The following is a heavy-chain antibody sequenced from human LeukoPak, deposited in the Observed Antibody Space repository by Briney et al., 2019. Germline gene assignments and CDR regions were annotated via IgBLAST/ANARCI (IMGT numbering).Heavy chain of an antibody. J-gene: IGHJ4*02. V-gene: IGHV4-38-2*02. CDR3: AREPTGTLDY. CDR2: VYHSGST. Sequence: SETLSLTCTVSGGSISSYYWSWIRQPPGKGLEWIGSVYHSGSTYYNPSLKSRVTISMDTSKNQFSLKLTSVTAADTAFYYCAREPTGTLDYWGQGTLVTVSS. CDR1: GGSISSYY. D-gene: IGHD1-1*01.